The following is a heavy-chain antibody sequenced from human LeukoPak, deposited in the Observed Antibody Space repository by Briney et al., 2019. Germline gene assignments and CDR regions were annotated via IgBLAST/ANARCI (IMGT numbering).Heavy chain of an antibody. Sequence: SGTLSLTCAVYGGSFSGYYWSWIRQPPGKGLEWIGEINHSGSTNYNPSLKSRVTISVDTSKNQFSLKLSSVTAADTAVYYCASPYCGGDCPLGYWGQGTLVTVSS. CDR2: INHSGST. CDR1: GGSFSGYY. J-gene: IGHJ4*02. CDR3: ASPYCGGDCPLGY. V-gene: IGHV4-34*01. D-gene: IGHD2-21*02.